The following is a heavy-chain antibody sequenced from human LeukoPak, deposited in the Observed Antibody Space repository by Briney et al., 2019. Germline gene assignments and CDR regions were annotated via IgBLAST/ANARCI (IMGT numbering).Heavy chain of an antibody. V-gene: IGHV4-39*01. CDR3: GRRGGRYDGGNWFDP. CDR1: GGSISSSSYY. J-gene: IGHJ5*02. D-gene: IGHD2-15*01. CDR2: IYYSGST. Sequence: SETLSLTCTVSGGSISSSSYYWGWIRQPPGKGLEWIGSIYYSGSTYYNPSLKSRVTISVDTSKNQFSLKLSSVTAADTAVYYCGRRGGRYDGGNWFDPWGQGTLVTVSS.